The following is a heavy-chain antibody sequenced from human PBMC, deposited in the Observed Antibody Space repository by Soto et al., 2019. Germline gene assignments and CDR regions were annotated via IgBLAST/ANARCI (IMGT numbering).Heavy chain of an antibody. J-gene: IGHJ6*02. D-gene: IGHD2-15*01. CDR1: GYSFTSYW. CDR3: ARLADYCSGGSCYHGMDV. Sequence: ESLKISCKGSGYSFTSYWIGWVRQMPGKGLEWMGIIYPGDSDTRYSPSFQGQVTISADKSISTAYLQWSSLKASDTAMYYCARLADYCSGGSCYHGMDVWGQGTTVTVSS. V-gene: IGHV5-51*01. CDR2: IYPGDSDT.